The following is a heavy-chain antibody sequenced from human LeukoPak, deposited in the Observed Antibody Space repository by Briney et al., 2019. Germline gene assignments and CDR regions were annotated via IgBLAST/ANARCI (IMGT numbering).Heavy chain of an antibody. D-gene: IGHD5-12*01. V-gene: IGHV3-33*01. CDR2: IWYDGSNK. CDR3: VRDSGFSNYYYYMDV. CDR1: GFTFSSYG. Sequence: GGSLRLSCAASGFTFSSYGMHWVRQAPGKGLEWVAVIWYDGSNKYYADSVKGRFTISRDNSKNTLYLQMNSLRAEDTAVYYCVRDSGFSNYYYYMDVWGKGTTVTVSS. J-gene: IGHJ6*03.